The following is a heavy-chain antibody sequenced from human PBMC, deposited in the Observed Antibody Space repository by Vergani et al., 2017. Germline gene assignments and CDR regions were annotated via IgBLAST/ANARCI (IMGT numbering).Heavy chain of an antibody. CDR3: AKDGGYSGYDRLTLPYYFDY. CDR2: IYYSGST. D-gene: IGHD5-12*01. CDR1: GGSISSGGYY. J-gene: IGHJ4*02. V-gene: IGHV4-31*03. Sequence: QVQLQESGPGLVKPSQTLSLTCTVSGGSISSGGYYWSWIRQHPGKGLEWIGYIYYSGSTYYNPSLKSRVTISVDTSKNQFSLKLSSVTAADTAVYYCAKDGGYSGYDRLTLPYYFDYWGQGTLVTVSS.